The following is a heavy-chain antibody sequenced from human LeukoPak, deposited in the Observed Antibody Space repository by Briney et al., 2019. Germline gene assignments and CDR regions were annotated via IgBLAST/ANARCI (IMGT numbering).Heavy chain of an antibody. CDR1: GFTFSDYY. CDR3: ARGPSPVTTLYYFDY. D-gene: IGHD4-17*01. J-gene: IGHJ4*02. Sequence: PGGSLRLSCAASGFTFSDYYMSWIRQPAGKGLEWIGRIYTSGSTNYNPSLKSRVTMSVDTSKNQFSLKLSSVTAADTAVYYCARGPSPVTTLYYFDYWGQGTLVTVSS. V-gene: IGHV4-4*07. CDR2: IYTSGST.